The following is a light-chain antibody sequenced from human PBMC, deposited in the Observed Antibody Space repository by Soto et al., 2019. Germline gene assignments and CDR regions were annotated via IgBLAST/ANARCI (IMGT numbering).Light chain of an antibody. CDR3: QQYGGSPFT. CDR1: QSVSSSY. CDR2: GAS. V-gene: IGKV3-20*01. J-gene: IGKJ3*01. Sequence: EIVLTQSPGTLSLSPGERATLSFRASQSVSSSYLAWYQQKPGQAPRLLIFGASTRAAGIPARFSGTGSGTDFALTISRLETDDSAVYYCQQYGGSPFTFGPGTKVDIK.